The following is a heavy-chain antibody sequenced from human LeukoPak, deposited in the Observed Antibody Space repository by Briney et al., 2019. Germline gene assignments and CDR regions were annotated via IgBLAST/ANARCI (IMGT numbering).Heavy chain of an antibody. D-gene: IGHD3-16*02. CDR3: AREGPLAARPPIWGSYRPPFSYFDY. J-gene: IGHJ4*02. Sequence: ASETLSLTCAVYGGSFSGYYWSWIRQPPGKGLEWIGEINHSGSTNYNPSLKCRVTISVDTSKNQFSLKLSSVTAADTAVYYCAREGPLAARPPIWGSYRPPFSYFDYWGQGTLVTVSS. CDR1: GGSFSGYY. CDR2: INHSGST. V-gene: IGHV4-34*01.